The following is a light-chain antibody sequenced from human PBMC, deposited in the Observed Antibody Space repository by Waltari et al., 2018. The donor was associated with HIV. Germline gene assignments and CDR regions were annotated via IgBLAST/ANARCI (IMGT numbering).Light chain of an antibody. V-gene: IGLV2-14*01. CDR2: EVS. CDR3: SSYTITSTYV. J-gene: IGLJ1*01. Sequence: QSALTQPASVSGSPGQSITISCTGTSRSVCGYYYDSWYQQHPGKAPKLMIYEVSNRPSGVSNRFSGSKSGNTASLTISGLQAEDEADYYCSSYTITSTYVFGTGTKVTVL. CDR1: SRSVCGYYY.